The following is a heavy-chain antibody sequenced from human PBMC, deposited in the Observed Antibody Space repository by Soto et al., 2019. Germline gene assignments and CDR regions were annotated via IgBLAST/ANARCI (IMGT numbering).Heavy chain of an antibody. Sequence: EVQLLESGGGLVQPGGSLRLSCAASGFSFSSYAMSWVRRAPGKGLDWVSTISGSGGGTYYADSVKGRFTISRDNSKNTLYLQMNSLRAEDTAVYYCAKDQVEGYYDTGGSQGSWGQGTLVTVSS. CDR2: ISGSGGGT. V-gene: IGHV3-23*01. CDR1: GFSFSSYA. D-gene: IGHD3-22*01. J-gene: IGHJ5*02. CDR3: AKDQVEGYYDTGGSQGS.